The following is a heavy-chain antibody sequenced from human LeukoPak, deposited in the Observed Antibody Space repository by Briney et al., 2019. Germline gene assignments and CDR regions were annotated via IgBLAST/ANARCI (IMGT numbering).Heavy chain of an antibody. D-gene: IGHD3-22*01. CDR3: TRDHAGGIYYENRFDP. CDR2: ISGGGGST. Sequence: GGSLRLSCAASGFTFTNYAMSWVRQAPGKGLEWVSGISGGGGSTYYADSVKGRFTISKDNSKNTLYLQMNSLRAEDTAVYYCTRDHAGGIYYENRFDPWGQGTLVTVSS. J-gene: IGHJ5*02. V-gene: IGHV3-23*01. CDR1: GFTFTNYA.